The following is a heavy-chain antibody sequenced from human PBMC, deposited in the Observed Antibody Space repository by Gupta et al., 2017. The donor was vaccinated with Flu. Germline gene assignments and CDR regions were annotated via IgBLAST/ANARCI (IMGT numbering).Heavy chain of an antibody. CDR2: ISQSGNT. D-gene: IGHD3-3*01. Sequence: PPGKGLEWIGYISQSGNTNYNPSLKSRVTISLDTSKNQFSLNLTSATTADTAVYYCARDELRPHDFWSGYYYYYGLDVWGQGTTVTVSS. J-gene: IGHJ6*02. V-gene: IGHV4-59*01. CDR3: ARDELRPHDFWSGYYYYYGLDV.